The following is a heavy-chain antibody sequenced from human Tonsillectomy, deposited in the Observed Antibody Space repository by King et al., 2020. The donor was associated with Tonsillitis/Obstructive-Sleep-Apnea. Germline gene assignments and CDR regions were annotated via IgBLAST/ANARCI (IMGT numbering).Heavy chain of an antibody. CDR1: GFTFSSYS. D-gene: IGHD2-15*01. CDR2: ISSSSSYI. J-gene: IGHJ4*02. Sequence: VQLVESGGGLVKPGGSLRLSCAASGFTFSSYSMNWVRQAPGKGLEWVSSISSSSSYIYYADSVKGRFTISRDNAKNSLYLQMNSLRAEDTAWYYCARDSRVVADTRNDYWGQGPLVTVSS. V-gene: IGHV3-21*01. CDR3: ARDSRVVADTRNDY.